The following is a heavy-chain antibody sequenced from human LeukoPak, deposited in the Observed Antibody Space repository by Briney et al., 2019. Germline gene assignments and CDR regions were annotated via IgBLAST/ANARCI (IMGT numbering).Heavy chain of an antibody. CDR3: AKDLKYQPLTEDFDY. CDR1: GFTFSSYG. CDR2: IRYDGSNK. D-gene: IGHD2-2*01. Sequence: PGGSLRLSCAASGFTFSSYGMHWVRQAPGKGLEWAAFIRYDGSNKYYADSVKGRFTISRDNSKNTLYLQMNSLRAEDTAVYYCAKDLKYQPLTEDFDYWGQGTLVTVSS. J-gene: IGHJ4*02. V-gene: IGHV3-30*02.